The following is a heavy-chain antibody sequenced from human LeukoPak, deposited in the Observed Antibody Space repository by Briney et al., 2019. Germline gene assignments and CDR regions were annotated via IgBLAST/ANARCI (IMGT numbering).Heavy chain of an antibody. J-gene: IGHJ4*02. D-gene: IGHD5-24*01. CDR1: GFTVSSNY. V-gene: IGHV3-7*01. CDR2: VKEDGSEK. Sequence: GGSLRLSCAASGFTVSSNYMSWVRQAPGKGLEWVATVKEDGSEKDYVDSVKGRFTISADSARNSLYLQMNSLRPEDTALYYCAKNSGWLQLGDWGQGTLVTVSS. CDR3: AKNSGWLQLGD.